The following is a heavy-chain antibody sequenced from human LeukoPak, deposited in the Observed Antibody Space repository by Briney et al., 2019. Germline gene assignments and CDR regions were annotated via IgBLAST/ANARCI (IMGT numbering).Heavy chain of an antibody. CDR2: ISGSGGSGGST. V-gene: IGHV3-23*01. Sequence: GGSLRLSCAASGFTFSNYAMSWVRQAPGKGLEWVSSISGSGGSGGSTYYADSVKGRFTISRDNSKNTLYLQMNSLRAEDTAVYYCASYSSGWVIGAFDIWGQGTMVTVSS. CDR3: ASYSSGWVIGAFDI. J-gene: IGHJ3*02. CDR1: GFTFSNYA. D-gene: IGHD6-19*01.